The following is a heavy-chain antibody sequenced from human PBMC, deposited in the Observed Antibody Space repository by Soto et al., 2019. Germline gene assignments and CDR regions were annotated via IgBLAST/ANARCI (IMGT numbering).Heavy chain of an antibody. CDR1: GGTFSSYA. CDR3: ARGGYGVVVPAAIIPYVMAV. Sequence: ASVKVSCKASGGTFSSYAISWVRQAPGQGLEWMGGIIPIFGTANYAQKFQGRVTITADESTSTAYMELSSLRSEDTAVYYCARGGYGVVVPAAIIPYVMAVWGQGTTVTGSS. D-gene: IGHD2-2*01. J-gene: IGHJ6*02. V-gene: IGHV1-69*13. CDR2: IIPIFGTA.